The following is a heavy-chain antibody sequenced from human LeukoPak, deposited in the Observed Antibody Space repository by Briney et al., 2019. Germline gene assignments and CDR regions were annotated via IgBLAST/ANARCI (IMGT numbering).Heavy chain of an antibody. D-gene: IGHD6-19*01. V-gene: IGHV4-59*01. CDR1: GGSISSYY. J-gene: IGHJ4*02. Sequence: SETLSLTCTVSGGSISSYYWSWIRQPPGKGLEWIGYIYYSGSTNYNPSLESRVTISVDTSKNQFSLKLSSVTAADTAVYYCARGNPRLALALDYWGQGTLVTVSS. CDR3: ARGNPRLALALDY. CDR2: IYYSGST.